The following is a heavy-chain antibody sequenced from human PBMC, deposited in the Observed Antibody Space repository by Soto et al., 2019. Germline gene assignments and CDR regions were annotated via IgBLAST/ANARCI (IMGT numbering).Heavy chain of an antibody. V-gene: IGHV4-59*01. J-gene: IGHJ4*02. CDR3: ARVGGVATRTFDY. Sequence: PSLTCTVAGGSISPFYWSWVRQPPGKGLEWIGYLYYSGNTNYNPSLKSRVTISVDASKNQVSLRLTSVTAADTAVYYCARVGGVATRTFDYWGQGTVVTVSS. CDR2: LYYSGNT. D-gene: IGHD3-16*01. CDR1: GGSISPFY.